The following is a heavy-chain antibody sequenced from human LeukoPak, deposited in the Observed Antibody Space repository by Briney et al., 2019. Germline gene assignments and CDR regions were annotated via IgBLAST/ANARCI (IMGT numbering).Heavy chain of an antibody. CDR3: ASTRYSSGWYGGYGMDV. CDR1: GGSISSYY. Sequence: SETLSLTCTVSGGSISSYYWSWIRQPPGKGLEWIGYIYYSGSTNYNPSLKSRVTISVDTSKNQFSLKLGSVTAADTAVYYCASTRYSSGWYGGYGMDVWGQGTTVTVSS. V-gene: IGHV4-59*08. CDR2: IYYSGST. J-gene: IGHJ6*02. D-gene: IGHD6-19*01.